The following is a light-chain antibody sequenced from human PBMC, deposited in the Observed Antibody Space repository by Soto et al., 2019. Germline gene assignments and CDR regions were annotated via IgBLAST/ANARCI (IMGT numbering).Light chain of an antibody. CDR2: KAS. CDR3: QQYATFPRT. Sequence: DIQLTQSPSTLPASVGDRVTITCRANQSISTWLAWYQQKPGKAPNLLIYKASRLESGVPSRFSGSGSGTEFTLTISSLQPDDFATYHCQQYATFPRTFGQGTKVDIK. V-gene: IGKV1-5*03. J-gene: IGKJ1*01. CDR1: QSISTW.